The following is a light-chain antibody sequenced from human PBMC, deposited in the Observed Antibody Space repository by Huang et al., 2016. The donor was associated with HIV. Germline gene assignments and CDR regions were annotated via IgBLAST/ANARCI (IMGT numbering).Light chain of an antibody. V-gene: IGKV3-20*01. J-gene: IGKJ4*01. CDR2: GAS. CDR3: LQYDMIPLT. Sequence: RASQSLRDTYIAWYQQRPGQAPRLLIHGASSRATGNPDRFRGSGSGTDFTLTINRLEPQDFALYFCLQYDMIPLTFGGGTKVEV. CDR1: QSLRDTY.